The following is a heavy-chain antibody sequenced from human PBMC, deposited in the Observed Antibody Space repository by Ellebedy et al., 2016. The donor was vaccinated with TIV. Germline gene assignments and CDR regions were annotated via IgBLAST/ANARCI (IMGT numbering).Heavy chain of an antibody. V-gene: IGHV3-66*01. J-gene: IGHJ5*02. D-gene: IGHD3-16*01. CDR1: GFTVSDYF. CDR2: IYKNGGT. CDR3: ARDPGGGGDYGDNWFDP. Sequence: GESLKISCAASGFTVSDYFITWVRQAPGKGLEWVSLIYKNGGTNYTDSVNGRFTITRDDSKNTLYLQMNSLRAEDTAVYYCARDPGGGGDYGDNWFDPWGQGTLVTVSS.